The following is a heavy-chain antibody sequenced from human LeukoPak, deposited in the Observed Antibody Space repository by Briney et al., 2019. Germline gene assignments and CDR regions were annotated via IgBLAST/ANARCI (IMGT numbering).Heavy chain of an antibody. CDR2: FDPEDGET. CDR1: GYTLTGLS. CDR3: ATSHFCSSTSCYNHYYYYGMDV. Sequence: ASVKVSCKVSGYTLTGLSMHWVRQAPGKGLEWMGGFDPEDGETIYAQKFQGRVTMTEDTSTDTAYMELSSLRSEDTAVYYCATSHFCSSTSCYNHYYYYGMDVWGKGTTVTVSS. D-gene: IGHD2-2*02. V-gene: IGHV1-24*01. J-gene: IGHJ6*04.